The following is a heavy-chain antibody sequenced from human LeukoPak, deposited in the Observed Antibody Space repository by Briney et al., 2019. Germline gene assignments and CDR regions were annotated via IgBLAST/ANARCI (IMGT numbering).Heavy chain of an antibody. V-gene: IGHV4-34*01. CDR3: ARRLVRGAFDY. Sequence: SETLSLTCAVYGGSFSDYYWTWIRQPPGKGLEWIGEINHSGSPNNNPSLKSRVSISFDTSKNQFSLKLTSVTAADTAVYYCARRLVRGAFDYWGQGTLVTVSS. CDR1: GGSFSDYY. J-gene: IGHJ4*02. CDR2: INHSGSP. D-gene: IGHD3-10*01.